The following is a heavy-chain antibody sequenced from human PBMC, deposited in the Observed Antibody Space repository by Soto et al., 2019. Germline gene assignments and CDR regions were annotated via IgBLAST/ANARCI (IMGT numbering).Heavy chain of an antibody. J-gene: IGHJ6*02. V-gene: IGHV3-30*03. CDR1: GFTFRNYG. CDR3: VKKIMGYAAHSDAMEV. CDR2: ISYDGDNK. D-gene: IGHD5-12*01. Sequence: GGSLRLSCTPSGFTFRNYGLHWVRQAPGKGLEWVALISYDGDNKYYTDSVRGRFTVSRDNFKNTLFLQMDSLRPEDTGVYYCVKKIMGYAAHSDAMEVSGQGTTVTVSS.